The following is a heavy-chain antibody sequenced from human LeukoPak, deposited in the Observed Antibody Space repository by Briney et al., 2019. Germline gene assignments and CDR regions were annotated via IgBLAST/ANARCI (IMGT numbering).Heavy chain of an antibody. V-gene: IGHV3-23*01. CDR3: LTVRKYLRVGWNSNFDY. D-gene: IGHD1-7*01. CDR1: GFTFSSYS. Sequence: PGGSLRLSCAASGFTFSSYSMNWVRQAPGKGLEWVSAISGRAGTTYYADSVKGRFTISRDNSKNTLYLQMNSLRAEDTAVYYCLTVRKYLRVGWNSNFDYWGQGTLVTVSS. CDR2: ISGRAGTT. J-gene: IGHJ4*02.